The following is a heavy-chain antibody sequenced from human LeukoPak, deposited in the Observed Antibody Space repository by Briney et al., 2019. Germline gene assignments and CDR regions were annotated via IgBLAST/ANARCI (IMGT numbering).Heavy chain of an antibody. J-gene: IGHJ3*02. Sequence: ASVKVSCKTSGYTFSIYGIAWVRQAPGQGLEWMGYISTYSGNTSYAQKFQGRVTMTTDTSTSTAYMELRSLRSDDTAVYYCARGSIQLWGDAFDIWGQGTMVTVSS. D-gene: IGHD5-18*01. CDR3: ARGSIQLWGDAFDI. CDR2: ISTYSGNT. V-gene: IGHV1-18*01. CDR1: GYTFSIYG.